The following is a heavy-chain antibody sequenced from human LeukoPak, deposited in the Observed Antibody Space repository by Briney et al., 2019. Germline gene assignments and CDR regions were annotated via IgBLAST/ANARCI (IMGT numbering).Heavy chain of an antibody. Sequence: QPGGSLRLSCAASGFSFGSYAMSWVRQAAGKGLEWVSEICGSVSGSGDCTHYADSVKGRFTISRDNSKNTLYLQMNSLRAEDTAVYYCAREASGPNGRGYYYYYGMDVWGQGTTVTVSS. CDR2: ICGSVSGSGDCT. D-gene: IGHD3-10*01. CDR1: GFSFGSYA. J-gene: IGHJ6*02. V-gene: IGHV3-23*01. CDR3: AREASGPNGRGYYYYYGMDV.